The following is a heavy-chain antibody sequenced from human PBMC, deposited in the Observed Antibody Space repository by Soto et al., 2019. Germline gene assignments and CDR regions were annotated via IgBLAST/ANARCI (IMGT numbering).Heavy chain of an antibody. J-gene: IGHJ6*02. V-gene: IGHV4-4*02. D-gene: IGHD2-21*01. Sequence: PSETLSLTCAVSGGSISSGNWWSWVRQPPGKGLEWIGGIYHSGSTNYNPSLKSRVTISVDKSKNQFSLTLTSVTAADTAVYYCARDRRTVVYGMDLWGQGTTVTVSS. CDR3: ARDRRTVVYGMDL. CDR1: GGSISSGNW. CDR2: IYHSGST.